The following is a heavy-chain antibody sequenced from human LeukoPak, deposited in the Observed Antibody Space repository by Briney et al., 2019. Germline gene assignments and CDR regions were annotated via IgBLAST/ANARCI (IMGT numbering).Heavy chain of an antibody. CDR3: GRLSTRFCSGGTCYTNGAVDI. V-gene: IGHV4-59*08. Sequence: SETLSLTCTVSGGSISSYYWSWIRQPPGQGLEWIGYIFYSGSTNYNPSLKSRVTMSVDTSNKQFSLRLSSVTAADPALYYCGRLSTRFCSGGTCYTNGAVDIWGQGTRVTVSS. CDR1: GGSISSYY. J-gene: IGHJ3*02. D-gene: IGHD2-15*01. CDR2: IFYSGST.